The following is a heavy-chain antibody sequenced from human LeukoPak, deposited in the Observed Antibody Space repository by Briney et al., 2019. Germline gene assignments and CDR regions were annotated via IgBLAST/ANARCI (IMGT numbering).Heavy chain of an antibody. CDR3: AKSKGARHNDY. V-gene: IGHV3-23*01. Sequence: GGSLRLSCAASGFTFSSYGMSWVRQAPGKGLEWVSAISGSGGSTYYADSVKGRFTISRDNSKNTLYLQMNSLGAEDTAVYYCAKSKGARHNDYWGQGTLVTVSS. CDR1: GFTFSSYG. CDR2: ISGSGGST. J-gene: IGHJ4*02. D-gene: IGHD4/OR15-4a*01.